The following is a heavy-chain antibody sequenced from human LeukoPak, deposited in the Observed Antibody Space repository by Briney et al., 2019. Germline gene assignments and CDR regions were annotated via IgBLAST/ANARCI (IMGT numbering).Heavy chain of an antibody. CDR2: INPNSGGT. CDR3: ARVEDDSSGHYYVGYYFDY. CDR1: GYTFTGYY. D-gene: IGHD3-22*01. J-gene: IGHJ4*02. Sequence: ASVKVSCKASGYTFTGYYMHWVRQAPGQGLEWMGWINPNSGGTNYAQKFQGRVTMTRDTSISTAYMELSRLRSDDTAVYYCARVEDDSSGHYYVGYYFDYWGQGTLVTVSS. V-gene: IGHV1-2*02.